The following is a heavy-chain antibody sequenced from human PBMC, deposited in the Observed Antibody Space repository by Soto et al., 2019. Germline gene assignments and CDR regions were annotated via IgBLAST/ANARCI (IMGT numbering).Heavy chain of an antibody. D-gene: IGHD2-2*01. CDR2: IHHSGTT. V-gene: IGHV4-30-4*01. J-gene: IGHJ6*02. CDR1: GDSISSGTNF. CDR3: SKNQGYCSGPSCALFYFYGLDV. Sequence: QVQLQESGPGLVKPSQTLSLTCTVSGDSISSGTNFWSWIRQPPGKALEWMGFIHHSGTTFYNPFQDTRVYIAGETSENKVSLKDGSAASSAAVVDSGSKNQGYCSGPSCALFYFYGLDVWGQGNKVSVSS.